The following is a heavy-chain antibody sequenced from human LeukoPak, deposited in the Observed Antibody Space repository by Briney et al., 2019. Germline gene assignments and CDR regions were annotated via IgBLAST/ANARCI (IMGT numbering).Heavy chain of an antibody. CDR2: IKEDGSEK. J-gene: IGHJ4*02. Sequence: GGSLRLSCTASGFAFTLYWMTWVRQAPGRELEWVASIKEDGSEKQYVESVRGRFTISRDNAKNSLYLQMSSLTAEDTAVYYCVGNVEFWGQGTLVSVSS. V-gene: IGHV3-7*02. CDR3: VGNVEF. CDR1: GFAFTLYW.